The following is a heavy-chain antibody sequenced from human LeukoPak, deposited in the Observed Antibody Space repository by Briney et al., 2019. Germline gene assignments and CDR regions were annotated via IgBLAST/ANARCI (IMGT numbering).Heavy chain of an antibody. V-gene: IGHV4-59*01. Sequence: PSETLSLICTVSGGSISSYYWSWIRQPPGKGLEWIGYIYYSGSTNYNPSLKSRVTISVDTSKNQFSLKLSSVTAADTAVYYCARAPRRSLYYYYGMDVWGQGTTVTVSS. D-gene: IGHD1-14*01. J-gene: IGHJ6*02. CDR3: ARAPRRSLYYYYGMDV. CDR2: IYYSGST. CDR1: GGSISSYY.